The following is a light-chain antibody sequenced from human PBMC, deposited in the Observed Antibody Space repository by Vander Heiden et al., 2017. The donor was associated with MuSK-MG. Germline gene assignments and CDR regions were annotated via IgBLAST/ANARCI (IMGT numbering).Light chain of an antibody. Sequence: QSALTQPPSGSWSPGQSLPISCTGTSSDVGGYNYVSWYQQHPGKAPKLMIYDVSNRPSGVSNRFSGSKAGNTASLTISGLQAEDEADYYCSSYTSSSTLVFGGGTKLTVL. CDR3: SSYTSSSTLV. CDR2: DVS. V-gene: IGLV2-14*01. J-gene: IGLJ2*01. CDR1: SSDVGGYNY.